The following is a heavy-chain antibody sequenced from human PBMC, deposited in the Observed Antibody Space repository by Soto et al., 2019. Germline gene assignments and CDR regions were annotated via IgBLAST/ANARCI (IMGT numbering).Heavy chain of an antibody. V-gene: IGHV4-61*01. Sequence: SETLSLTCSVSGGSVRSGNHFWNWIRQPPGRGLEWLGYMYYTGVTNYNPSLKSRVSMSVDTSKDQFSLNLTSLTAADTAVYYCARGGEPLGYYGLDVWGQGTTVTVSS. J-gene: IGHJ6*02. CDR3: ARGGEPLGYYGLDV. CDR2: MYYTGVT. CDR1: GGSVRSGNHF.